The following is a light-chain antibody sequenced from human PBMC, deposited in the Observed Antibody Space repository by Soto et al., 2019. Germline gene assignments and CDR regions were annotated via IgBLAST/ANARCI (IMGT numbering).Light chain of an antibody. CDR2: GVS. V-gene: IGKV3-15*01. J-gene: IGKJ1*01. CDR3: LAYNNWLRWT. CDR1: QSVGGD. Sequence: IVLWHSPSTLTVSTGEGATVSCRASQSVGGDLAWYQQQQPGQAPRLLIYGVSNRATGIPARFSGSGSGTDFTHTISSLQSEDFAVYYCLAYNNWLRWTFGQGTKVDIK.